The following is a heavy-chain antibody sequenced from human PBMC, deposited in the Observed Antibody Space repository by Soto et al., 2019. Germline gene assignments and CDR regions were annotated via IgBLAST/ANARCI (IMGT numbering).Heavy chain of an antibody. CDR3: ARVDSIIIPAVSDF. D-gene: IGHD3-22*01. CDR2: ISKSDYT. Sequence: GGSLRLSCTVSGFAFNNYGINWVRQAPGKGLEWVSSISKSDYTYYSDSVKGRFTISRDNAKNSVSLQMNTLRVEDTAVYYCARVDSIIIPAVSDFWGLGTLVTVSS. J-gene: IGHJ4*02. CDR1: GFAFNNYG. V-gene: IGHV3-21*01.